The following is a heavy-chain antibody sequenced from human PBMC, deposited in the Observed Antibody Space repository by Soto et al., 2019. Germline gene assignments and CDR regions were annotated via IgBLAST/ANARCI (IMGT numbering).Heavy chain of an antibody. D-gene: IGHD4-4*01. CDR3: ASRIDSNRYYYGMDV. CDR1: GYSFTSYW. J-gene: IGHJ6*02. Sequence: PGESLKISCXGSGYSFTSYWIGWVRQMPGKGLEWMGIIYPGDSDTRYSPSFQGQVTISADKSISTAYLQWSSLKASDTAMYYCASRIDSNRYYYGMDVWGQGTTVTVSS. CDR2: IYPGDSDT. V-gene: IGHV5-51*01.